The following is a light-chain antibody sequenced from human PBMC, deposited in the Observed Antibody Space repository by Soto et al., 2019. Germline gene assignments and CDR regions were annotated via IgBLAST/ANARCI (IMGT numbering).Light chain of an antibody. CDR1: QNINSW. Sequence: DVPMTQSPSTLSVSVGDRVTITCRASQNINSWLAWYQQKPGKAPNLLIYEASNLESGVPSRFSGSASGTEFTLTISSLQPDDFATYYCQRYKQYPYTFGQGTKLEIK. CDR2: EAS. V-gene: IGKV1-5*03. CDR3: QRYKQYPYT. J-gene: IGKJ2*01.